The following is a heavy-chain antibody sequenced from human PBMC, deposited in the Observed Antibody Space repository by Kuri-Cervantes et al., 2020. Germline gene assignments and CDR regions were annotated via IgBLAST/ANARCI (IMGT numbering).Heavy chain of an antibody. Sequence: GESLKISCAASGFTFSSYSMNWVRQAPGKGLEWVSSISSSSSYIYYADSVKGRFTISRDNAKNSPYLQMNSLRAEDTAVYYCARGLEDVWGSYPDYWGQGTLVTVSS. CDR3: ARGLEDVWGSYPDY. D-gene: IGHD3-16*01. CDR1: GFTFSSYS. V-gene: IGHV3-21*01. J-gene: IGHJ4*02. CDR2: ISSSSSYI.